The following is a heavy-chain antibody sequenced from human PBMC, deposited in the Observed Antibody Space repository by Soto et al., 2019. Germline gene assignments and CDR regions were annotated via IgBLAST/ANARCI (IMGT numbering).Heavy chain of an antibody. CDR1: GFSLNTRDVG. CDR2: VYWDDDK. CDR3: AHCRGGVASF. D-gene: IGHD3-16*01. J-gene: IGHJ4*02. Sequence: QITLNESGPALVKPTQTLTLTCTFSGFSLNTRDVGVGWIRQPPGKALEWLGVVYWDDDKTYSPSLKSRLTITKDTPKNQVVLRMTKMDPVDTATYYCAHCRGGVASFWGQGTPVTVSS. V-gene: IGHV2-5*02.